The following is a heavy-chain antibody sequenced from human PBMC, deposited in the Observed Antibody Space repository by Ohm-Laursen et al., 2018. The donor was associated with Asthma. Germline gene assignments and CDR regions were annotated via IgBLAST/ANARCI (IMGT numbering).Heavy chain of an antibody. D-gene: IGHD2-15*01. V-gene: IGHV3-33*01. CDR2: IWYDGSNK. Sequence: SLRLSCAASGFTFSSYGMHWVRQAPGKGLEWVAVIWYDGSNKYYADSVKGRFTISRDNSKNTLYLQMNSLRAEDTAVYYCARDSQDIVVVVAARTYGMDVWGQGTTVTVSS. CDR1: GFTFSSYG. J-gene: IGHJ6*02. CDR3: ARDSQDIVVVVAARTYGMDV.